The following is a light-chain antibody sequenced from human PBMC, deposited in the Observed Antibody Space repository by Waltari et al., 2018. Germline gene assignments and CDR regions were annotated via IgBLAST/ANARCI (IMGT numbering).Light chain of an antibody. V-gene: IGKV4-1*01. CDR1: QSVLYSSNNKNY. Sequence: DILMTQSPDSLAVSLGERATINCKYSQSVLYSSNNKNYLAWYQQQPGQPPKLLIYWASTRESGVPDRFSGSGSGTDFTLTISNLQAEDVAVYYCQQYYNPPLTFGGGTKVEIK. CDR3: QQYYNPPLT. J-gene: IGKJ4*01. CDR2: WAS.